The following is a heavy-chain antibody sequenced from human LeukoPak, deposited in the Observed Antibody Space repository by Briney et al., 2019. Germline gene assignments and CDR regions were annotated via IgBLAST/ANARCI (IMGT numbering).Heavy chain of an antibody. V-gene: IGHV1-46*01. CDR2: INPSGGST. CDR3: ARGTYYYDSSGSGAFDI. D-gene: IGHD3-22*01. Sequence: ASVKVSYKASGYTFSNYYMHWLRQAPGQGLEWMGIINPSGGSTSHEQKFQGRVTMTRDTSTSTVYMEMSSLTSEDTAVYYCARGTYYYDSSGSGAFDIWGQGTMVTVSS. J-gene: IGHJ3*02. CDR1: GYTFSNYY.